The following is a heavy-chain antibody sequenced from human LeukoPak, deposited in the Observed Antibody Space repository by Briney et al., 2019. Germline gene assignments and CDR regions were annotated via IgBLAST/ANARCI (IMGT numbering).Heavy chain of an antibody. CDR2: ISGSGDTV. J-gene: IGHJ4*02. V-gene: IGHV3-48*02. D-gene: IGHD3/OR15-3a*01. CDR1: GFTFSSRS. Sequence: GGSLRLSCAASGFTFSSRSLNWVRQAPGKGLEWVGHISGSGDTVYYADSVKGRFTISRDNARGSLYLQVNGLRDEDMAVYYCTTGTPPDCWGQGTLVTVSS. CDR3: TTGTPPDC.